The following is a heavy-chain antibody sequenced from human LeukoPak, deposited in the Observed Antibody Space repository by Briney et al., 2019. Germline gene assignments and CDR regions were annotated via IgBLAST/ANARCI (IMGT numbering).Heavy chain of an antibody. V-gene: IGHV1-2*02. J-gene: IGHJ4*02. CDR2: INPNSGGT. D-gene: IGHD6-6*01. CDR1: GYTFTGYY. CDR3: ATEGTSRSSIAARALDY. Sequence: ASVKVSCKASGYTFTGYYMHWVRQAPGQGLEWMGWINPNSGGTNYAQKFQGRVTMTRDTSISTAYMELSRLRSDDTAVYYCATEGTSRSSIAARALDYWGQGTLVTVSS.